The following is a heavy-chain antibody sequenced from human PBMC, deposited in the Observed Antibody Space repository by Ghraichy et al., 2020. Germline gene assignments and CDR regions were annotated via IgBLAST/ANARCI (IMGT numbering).Heavy chain of an antibody. J-gene: IGHJ5*02. CDR3: AREGNAVAVHNWFDP. D-gene: IGHD6-19*01. CDR1: GGSISSYY. CDR2: IYYSGST. V-gene: IGHV4-59*01. Sequence: SETLSLTCPVSGGSISSYYWRWIRQPPGKGLEWIGYIYYSGSTNYNPSLKSRVTISVDTSKNQFSLKLSSVTAADTAVYYCAREGNAVAVHNWFDPWGQGTLVTGSS.